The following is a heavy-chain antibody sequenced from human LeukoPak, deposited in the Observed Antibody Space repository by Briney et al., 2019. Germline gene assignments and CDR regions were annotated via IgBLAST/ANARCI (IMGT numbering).Heavy chain of an antibody. Sequence: GGSLRLSCAASGFTVSSNYMSWVRQAPGKGLEWVSVIYSGGSTYYSDSVRGRVTISRHNSKNTLYLQMNSLRVEDTAVYYCARGDQLLTPGYWGQGTLVTVSS. CDR2: IYSGGST. CDR3: ARGDQLLTPGY. CDR1: GFTVSSNY. V-gene: IGHV3-53*04. D-gene: IGHD2-2*01. J-gene: IGHJ4*02.